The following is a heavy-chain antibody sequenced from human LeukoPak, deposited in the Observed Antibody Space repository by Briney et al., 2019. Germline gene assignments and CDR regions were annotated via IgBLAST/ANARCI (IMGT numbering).Heavy chain of an antibody. V-gene: IGHV3-53*01. CDR2: IYSDNT. CDR1: GFTVSSNS. Sequence: GGSLRLSCTVSGFTVSSNSMSWVRQAPGKGLEWVSFIYSDNTHYSDSVKGRFTISRDNSKNTLHLQMNSLRAEDTAVYYCARVTRYYGSGSYAWFDPWGQGTLVTVSS. J-gene: IGHJ5*02. D-gene: IGHD3-10*01. CDR3: ARVTRYYGSGSYAWFDP.